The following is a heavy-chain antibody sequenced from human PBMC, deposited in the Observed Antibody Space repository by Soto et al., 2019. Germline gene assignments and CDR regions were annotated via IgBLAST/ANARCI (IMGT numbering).Heavy chain of an antibody. CDR2: IYYGGST. CDR3: ARDFCSGGSCYFDY. CDR1: GGSIISGGYY. J-gene: IGHJ4*02. Sequence: SETLSLTCTVSGGSIISGGYYWSWIRQHPGKGLEWIGYIYYGGSTYYNPSLKSRVTISVDTSKNQFSLKLTSVTAADTAVYYCARDFCSGGSCYFDYWGQGTLVTVSP. V-gene: IGHV4-31*03. D-gene: IGHD2-15*01.